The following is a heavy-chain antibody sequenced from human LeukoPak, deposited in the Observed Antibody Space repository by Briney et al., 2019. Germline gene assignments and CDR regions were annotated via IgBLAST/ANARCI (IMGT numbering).Heavy chain of an antibody. V-gene: IGHV3-74*01. CDR3: ARRTDDDSSGSRYGMDV. CDR1: VVTLSVYV. D-gene: IGHD3-22*01. J-gene: IGHJ6*02. CDR2: IRHDGII. Sequence: GRSLCLSREMAVVTLSVYVMHCGRGTPGKGLVWVSRIRHDGIISYADSVKGRFTISRDNAKNSLYMQMNSLRAEDTAVYYCARRTDDDSSGSRYGMDVWGQGTTVTVSS.